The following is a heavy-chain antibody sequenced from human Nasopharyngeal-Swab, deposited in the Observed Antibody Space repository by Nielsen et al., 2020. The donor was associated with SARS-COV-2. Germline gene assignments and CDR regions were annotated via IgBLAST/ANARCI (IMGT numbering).Heavy chain of an antibody. V-gene: IGHV4-61*02. CDR2: TSIRGTT. Sequence: SETLSLTCTVSGGSISSGSYYWTWIRQPAGRGLEVIGRTSIRGTTNYSPPFKNRVTMSLDTSKKQFFLRLASVSAADTAIYYCARGRPGTYYTYYYGLDVWGQGTTVTVSS. CDR3: ARGRPGTYYTYYYGLDV. J-gene: IGHJ6*02. CDR1: GGSISSGSYY. D-gene: IGHD1-26*01.